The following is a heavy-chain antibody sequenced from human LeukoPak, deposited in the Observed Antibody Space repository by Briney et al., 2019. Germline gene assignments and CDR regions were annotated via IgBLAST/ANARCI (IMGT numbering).Heavy chain of an antibody. J-gene: IGHJ6*03. CDR3: ARSGGSGSHYARYYYYYMDV. V-gene: IGHV7-4-1*02. Sequence: ASVKVSCKASGYTFTSCAMNWVRQAPGQGLEWMGWINTNTGNPTYAQGFTGRFVFSLDTSVSTAYLQISSLKAEDTAVYYCARSGGSGSHYARYYYYYMDVWGKGTTVTVSS. CDR2: INTNTGNP. D-gene: IGHD3-10*01. CDR1: GYTFTSCA.